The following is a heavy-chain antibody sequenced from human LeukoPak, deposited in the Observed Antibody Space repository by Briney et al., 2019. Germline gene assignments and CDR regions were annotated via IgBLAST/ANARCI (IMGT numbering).Heavy chain of an antibody. CDR2: ISDSGGRT. CDR1: RFTFSSFG. CDR3: AKEISSGYNDAFDI. V-gene: IGHV3-23*01. Sequence: GGSPRLSCAASRFTFSSFGMSWVRQAPGKGLEWVSAISDSGGRTYYADSVKGRFTISRDISKNTLFLRMNSLRAEDTAVYYCAKEISSGYNDAFDIWGQGTMVTVSS. D-gene: IGHD5-12*01. J-gene: IGHJ3*02.